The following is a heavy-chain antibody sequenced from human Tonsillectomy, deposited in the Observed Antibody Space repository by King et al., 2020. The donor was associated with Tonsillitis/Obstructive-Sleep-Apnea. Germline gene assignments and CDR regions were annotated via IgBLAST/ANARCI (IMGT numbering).Heavy chain of an antibody. CDR2: IYTSGST. J-gene: IGHJ3*02. D-gene: IGHD2-2*01. CDR1: GGSISSYY. V-gene: IGHV4-4*07. CDR3: ARNDIIVVPAAIHAFDI. Sequence: MQLQESGPGLVKPSETLSLTCTVSGGSISSYYWSWIRQPAGKGLEWIGRIYTSGSTNYNPSLKSRVTMSVDTSKNQFSLKLSSVTAADTAVYYCARNDIIVVPAAIHAFDIWGQGTMVTVSS.